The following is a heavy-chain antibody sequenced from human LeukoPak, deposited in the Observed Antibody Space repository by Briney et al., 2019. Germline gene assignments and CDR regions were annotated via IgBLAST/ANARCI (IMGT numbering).Heavy chain of an antibody. Sequence: GGSLRLSCAASGFTFSSYAMSWVRQSPGKGLEWVSAISGIGGSTYYADSVKGRFTISRDNSKNTLYLQMNSLRAEDTAVYYCAKDRPSLLRYFGWLGNYFDYWGQGTLVTVSS. V-gene: IGHV3-23*01. J-gene: IGHJ4*02. CDR1: GFTFSSYA. D-gene: IGHD3-9*01. CDR3: AKDRPSLLRYFGWLGNYFDY. CDR2: ISGIGGST.